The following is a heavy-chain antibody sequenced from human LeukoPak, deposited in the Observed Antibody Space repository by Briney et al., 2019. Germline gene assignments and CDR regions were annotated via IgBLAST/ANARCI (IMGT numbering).Heavy chain of an antibody. J-gene: IGHJ4*02. D-gene: IGHD5-18*01. CDR3: ARGQRGYSYGYDD. CDR2: INHSGST. CDR1: GGSFSGYY. V-gene: IGHV4-34*01. Sequence: SETLSLTCAVYGGSFSGYYWSWIRQPPGKGLEWIGEINHSGSTNYNPSLKSRVTISVDTSKNQFSLKLSSVTAADTAVYYCARGQRGYSYGYDDWGQGTLVTVSS.